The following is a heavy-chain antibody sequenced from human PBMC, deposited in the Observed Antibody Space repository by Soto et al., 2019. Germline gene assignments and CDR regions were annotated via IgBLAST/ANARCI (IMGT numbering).Heavy chain of an antibody. Sequence: QVQLVESGGGVVQPGRSLRLSCASSEFTFSSYGMHWVRQAPGKGLEWVAVISYDGSYKYYADSVKGRFTISRDNSKNTLYLQMNSLRAEDTALYYCAKWAGGFDYWGQGTLVTVSS. CDR1: EFTFSSYG. CDR2: ISYDGSYK. V-gene: IGHV3-30*18. J-gene: IGHJ4*02. CDR3: AKWAGGFDY.